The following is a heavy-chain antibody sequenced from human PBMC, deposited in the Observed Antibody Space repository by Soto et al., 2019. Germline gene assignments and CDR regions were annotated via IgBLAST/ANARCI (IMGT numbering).Heavy chain of an antibody. J-gene: IGHJ4*02. D-gene: IGHD3-22*01. CDR1: GFTFSSYG. CDR2: ISYDGSNK. Sequence: QVQLVESGGGVVQPGRSLRLSCAASGFTFSSYGMHWVRQAPGKGLEWVAVISYDGSNKYYSDSVKGRFTISRDNSKNELYLKMNSLRAGDTGVYYCATNQILPVADYYYDRSGYYYGLPDYGGQGSLCTVSS. CDR3: ATNQILPVADYYYDRSGYYYGLPDY. V-gene: IGHV3-30*03.